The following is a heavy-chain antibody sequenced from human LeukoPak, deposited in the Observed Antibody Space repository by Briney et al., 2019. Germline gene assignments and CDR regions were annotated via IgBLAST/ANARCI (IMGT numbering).Heavy chain of an antibody. J-gene: IGHJ4*02. CDR2: IHYSGNT. CDR1: GGSISSSSYY. CDR3: ARAPHFFDTTGSRYYFDY. V-gene: IGHV4-39*07. D-gene: IGHD3-22*01. Sequence: SETLSLTCTVSGGSISSSSYYWGWIRQPPGKGLEWIGSIHYSGNTYYSPSLMSRVTISVDTSKNQFSLNLRSVTAADTAVYYCARAPHFFDTTGSRYYFDYWGQGALVTVSS.